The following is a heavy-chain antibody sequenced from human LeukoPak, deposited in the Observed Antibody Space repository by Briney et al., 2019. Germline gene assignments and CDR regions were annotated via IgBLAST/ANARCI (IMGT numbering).Heavy chain of an antibody. D-gene: IGHD6-6*01. V-gene: IGHV4-4*07. CDR1: GGSLSSYY. CDR3: ARFTLEYSSSSVHHAFDI. J-gene: IGHJ3*02. CDR2: IYTSGST. Sequence: SETLSLTCTVSGGSLSSYYWSWIRQPAGKGLEWIGHIYTSGSTNYNPSLKSRVTMSVDTSKNQFSLKLSSVTAADTAVYYCARFTLEYSSSSVHHAFDIWGQGTTVTVSS.